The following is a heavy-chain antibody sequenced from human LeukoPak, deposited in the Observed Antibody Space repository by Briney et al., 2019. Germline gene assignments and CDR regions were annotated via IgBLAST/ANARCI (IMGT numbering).Heavy chain of an antibody. CDR2: ISSSSTI. D-gene: IGHD5-12*01. CDR3: ARDETIVASMGGGY. J-gene: IGHJ4*02. CDR1: GFTFSLYS. V-gene: IGHV3-69-1*01. Sequence: GGSLRLSCAASGFTFSLYSMYWVRQAPGKGLEWVSSISSSSTIYYTDSVKGRLTISRDNAKNSLYLQMSSLRAEDTAVYYCARDETIVASMGGGYWGQGTLVTVSS.